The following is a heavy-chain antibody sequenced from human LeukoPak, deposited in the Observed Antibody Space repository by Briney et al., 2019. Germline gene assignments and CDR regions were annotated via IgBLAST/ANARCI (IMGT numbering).Heavy chain of an antibody. D-gene: IGHD6-13*01. J-gene: IGHJ3*02. Sequence: GGTLRLSCAASGFTFSTYGMSWVRQAPGKGLEWVSAISGSGGSTYYADSVKGRFTISRDNSKNTLYLQMNSLRAEDTAVYYCARGTAAGIGAFDIWGQGTMVTVSS. CDR1: GFTFSTYG. CDR2: ISGSGGST. V-gene: IGHV3-23*01. CDR3: ARGTAAGIGAFDI.